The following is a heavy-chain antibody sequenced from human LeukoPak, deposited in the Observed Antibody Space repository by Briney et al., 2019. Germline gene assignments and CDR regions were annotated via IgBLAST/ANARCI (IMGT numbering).Heavy chain of an antibody. CDR1: GYTFTSYD. Sequence: GASVKVSCKASGYTFTSYDINWVRQAPGQGLEWMGWINPNSGGTNYAQKFQGRVTMTRDTSISTAYMELSRLGSDDTAVYYCARSHYLGDYVWGSSMWDPNYYYYGMDVWGQGTTVTVSS. J-gene: IGHJ6*02. CDR2: INPNSGGT. CDR3: ARSHYLGDYVWGSSMWDPNYYYYGMDV. D-gene: IGHD3-16*01. V-gene: IGHV1-2*02.